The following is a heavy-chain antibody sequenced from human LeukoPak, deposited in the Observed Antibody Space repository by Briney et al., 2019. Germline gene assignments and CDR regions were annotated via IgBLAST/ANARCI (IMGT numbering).Heavy chain of an antibody. V-gene: IGHV3-74*01. CDR2: INTDGSST. Sequence: GGSLRLSCAASGFIFSSYWMHWVRHAPGKGLAWVSRINTDGSSTSYADSVKGRFTISRDNAKNTLYLQINSLRVEDTAVYYCAKDTPTTGYHLDSWGQGTLVTVSS. J-gene: IGHJ4*02. CDR3: AKDTPTTGYHLDS. D-gene: IGHD1-1*01. CDR1: GFIFSSYW.